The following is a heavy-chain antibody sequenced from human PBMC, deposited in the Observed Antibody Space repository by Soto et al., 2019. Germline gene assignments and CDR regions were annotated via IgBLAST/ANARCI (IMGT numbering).Heavy chain of an antibody. CDR3: ARVVPYDSCGRGWFDP. CDR1: GFSFSSYA. J-gene: IGHJ5*02. V-gene: IGHV3-33*01. CDR2: IWDDGRHK. Sequence: QVQLVESGGSVVQPGRSLGLSCAASGFSFSSYAMHWVRQAPGKGLEWVAVIWDDGRHKYYADSVKGRFTISRDNSKNTLYLQMNSLRAEDTAVYYCARVVPYDSCGRGWFDPWGHGTLVTVSS. D-gene: IGHD3-22*01.